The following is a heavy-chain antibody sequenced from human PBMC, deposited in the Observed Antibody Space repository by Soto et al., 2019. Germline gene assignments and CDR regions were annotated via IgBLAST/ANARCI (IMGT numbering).Heavy chain of an antibody. Sequence: EVQLVESGGGLVQPGGSLRLSCEASAFTLSSDWMSCVRQAPGKGLEWVANIKADGREKYYVDSVKGRFTISRDNTKNSLYLQMSTVRPEDTAIYYCARDYEFGFDIWGQGTLVTVSS. CDR2: IKADGREK. J-gene: IGHJ3*02. CDR1: AFTLSSDW. CDR3: ARDYEFGFDI. D-gene: IGHD3-22*01. V-gene: IGHV3-7*01.